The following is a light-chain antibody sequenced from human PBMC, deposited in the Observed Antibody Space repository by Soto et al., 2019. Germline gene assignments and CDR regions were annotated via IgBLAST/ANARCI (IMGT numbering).Light chain of an antibody. CDR2: EVS. J-gene: IGLJ2*01. Sequence: QSALTQPASVSGSPGQSITISCTGTSSDVGGYNYVSWYQQHPGKAPKLMIYEVSNRPSGVSNRCSGSKSGNTASLTISGLQAEDEADYYCSSYTSSSPPHVVFGGGTKLTVL. V-gene: IGLV2-14*01. CDR1: SSDVGGYNY. CDR3: SSYTSSSPPHVV.